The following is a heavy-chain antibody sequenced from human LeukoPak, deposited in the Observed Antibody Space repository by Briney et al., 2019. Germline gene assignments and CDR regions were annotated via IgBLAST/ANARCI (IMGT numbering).Heavy chain of an antibody. CDR3: ARHTHYGSGADNWFDP. Sequence: PSETLSLTCTVSGSSISSALYYWGWIRQPPGQGLEWIGSIFYSGTTYYNPSLKSRLTISVDTSKNQFSLKLRSMTAADTAVFYCARHTHYGSGADNWFDPWGQGTLVTVSS. V-gene: IGHV4-39*01. CDR1: GSSISSALYY. D-gene: IGHD3-10*01. CDR2: IFYSGTT. J-gene: IGHJ5*02.